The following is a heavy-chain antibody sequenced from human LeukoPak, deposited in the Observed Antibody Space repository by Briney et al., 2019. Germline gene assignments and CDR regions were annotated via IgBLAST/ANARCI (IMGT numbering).Heavy chain of an antibody. CDR3: ARGPYDSSDLGDY. Sequence: SETLSLTCTVSGGSISSYYWSWIRQPPGKGLEWIGYIYYSGSTNYNPSLKGRVTISVDTSKNQFSLKLSSVTAADTAVYYCARGPYDSSDLGDYWGQGTLVTVSS. V-gene: IGHV4-59*01. J-gene: IGHJ4*02. CDR1: GGSISSYY. D-gene: IGHD3-22*01. CDR2: IYYSGST.